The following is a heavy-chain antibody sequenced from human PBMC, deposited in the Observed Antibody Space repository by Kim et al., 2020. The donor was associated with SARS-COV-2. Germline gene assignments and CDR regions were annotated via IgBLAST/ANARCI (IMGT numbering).Heavy chain of an antibody. D-gene: IGHD3-10*01. Sequence: SVKGGVTISREHAMNTLYLQMNSLRAEDTAVYYCARESSDSGEFYSDLWGRGTLVTVSS. CDR3: ARESSDSGEFYSDL. J-gene: IGHJ2*01. V-gene: IGHV3-74*01.